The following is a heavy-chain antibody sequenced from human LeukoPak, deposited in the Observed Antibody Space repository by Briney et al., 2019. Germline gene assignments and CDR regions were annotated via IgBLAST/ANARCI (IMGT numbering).Heavy chain of an antibody. D-gene: IGHD3-9*01. J-gene: IGHJ4*02. CDR2: IYYSGST. Sequence: AETLSLTCTVSGGSISSYYWSWIRQPPGKGLEWIGYIYYSGSTKHNPSLKSRVTISVDTSKNQFSLKLSSVTAADTAVYYCARLHSGRRVYDILTGNTPYYFDYWGQGTLVTVSS. CDR3: ARLHSGRRVYDILTGNTPYYFDY. CDR1: GGSISSYY. V-gene: IGHV4-59*08.